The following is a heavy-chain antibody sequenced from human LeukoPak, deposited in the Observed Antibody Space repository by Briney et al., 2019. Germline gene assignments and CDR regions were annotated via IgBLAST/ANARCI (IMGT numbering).Heavy chain of an antibody. J-gene: IGHJ4*02. Sequence: GGSLRLSCAASGFTFSSNWMSWVRQAPGKGLEWVANIKQDGSEKYYVDSVKGRFTISRDNAKNSLYLQMNSLRAEDTAVYYCARASSGSVFDYWGQGTLVTVSS. V-gene: IGHV3-7*01. CDR3: ARASSGSVFDY. CDR2: IKQDGSEK. D-gene: IGHD3-22*01. CDR1: GFTFSSNW.